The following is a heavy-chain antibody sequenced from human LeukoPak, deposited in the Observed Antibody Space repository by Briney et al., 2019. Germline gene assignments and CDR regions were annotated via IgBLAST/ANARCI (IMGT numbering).Heavy chain of an antibody. V-gene: IGHV1-2*02. CDR3: ARADGSGSWKFDY. CDR1: GYTFTGYY. CDR2: INTNSGGT. J-gene: IGHJ4*02. Sequence: GASVKVSCKASGYTFTGYYMHWVRQAPGQGLEWMGWINTNSGGTKNAQKFQGRVTMTRDTSISTAYMELSGLTSDDTAVYYCARADGSGSWKFDYWGQGTLVTVSS. D-gene: IGHD3-10*01.